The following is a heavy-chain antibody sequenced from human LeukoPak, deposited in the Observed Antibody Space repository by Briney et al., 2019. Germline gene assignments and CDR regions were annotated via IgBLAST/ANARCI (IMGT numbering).Heavy chain of an antibody. CDR2: ISSIGDST. V-gene: IGHV3-64D*09. Sequence: PGGSLRLSRSASGFAFSSYAMHWVRQAPGKGLEYVSAISSIGDSTYYADSVKGRFTISRDNSKNTLYLQMSSLRAEDTAVYYCVRGGYCSSTSCYDLPFYYYYGMDVWGQGTTVTVSS. CDR3: VRGGYCSSTSCYDLPFYYYYGMDV. CDR1: GFAFSSYA. J-gene: IGHJ6*02. D-gene: IGHD2-2*01.